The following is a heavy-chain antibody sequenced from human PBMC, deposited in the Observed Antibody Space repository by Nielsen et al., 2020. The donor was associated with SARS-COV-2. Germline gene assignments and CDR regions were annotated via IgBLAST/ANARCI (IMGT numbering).Heavy chain of an antibody. D-gene: IGHD3-3*02. Sequence: ESLKISCAASGFIVSSNYMSWVRQPPGKGLEWIGEIYHSGNTNYNPSLKSRVTISVDKSKNQFSLRLSSVTAADTAVYYCARLNRRILEPLALASLRFDSWGPGRLVTVSS. CDR1: GFIVSSNY. V-gene: IGHV4/OR15-8*01. J-gene: IGHJ4*02. CDR3: ARLNRRILEPLALASLRFDS. CDR2: IYHSGNT.